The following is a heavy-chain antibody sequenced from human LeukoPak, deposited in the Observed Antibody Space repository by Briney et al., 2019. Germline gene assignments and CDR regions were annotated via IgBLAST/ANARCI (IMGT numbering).Heavy chain of an antibody. V-gene: IGHV3-33*01. D-gene: IGHD3-22*01. Sequence: GGSLRLSCAASGFTFSSYGMYWVRQAPGKGLELVAVIWYDASTTYYAYSVKGRFTITRDNSKNTLYLQMNSLRAEDTTVYYCASAYYCDSSGYYYWGQGTLVTVSS. CDR2: IWYDASTT. J-gene: IGHJ4*02. CDR1: GFTFSSYG. CDR3: ASAYYCDSSGYYY.